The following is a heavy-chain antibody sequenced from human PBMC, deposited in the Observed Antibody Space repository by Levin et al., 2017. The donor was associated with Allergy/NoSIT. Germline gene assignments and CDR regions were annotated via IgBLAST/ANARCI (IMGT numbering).Heavy chain of an antibody. CDR3: ARTFSGSYYFAHDY. Sequence: GGSLRLSCAASGFTVSSNYMSWVRQAPGKGLEWVSVIYSGGSTYYADSVKGRFTISRDNSKNTLYLQKNSLRAEDTAVYYCARTFSGSYYFAHDYWGQGTLVTVSS. D-gene: IGHD1-26*01. CDR1: GFTVSSNY. CDR2: IYSGGST. V-gene: IGHV3-53*01. J-gene: IGHJ4*02.